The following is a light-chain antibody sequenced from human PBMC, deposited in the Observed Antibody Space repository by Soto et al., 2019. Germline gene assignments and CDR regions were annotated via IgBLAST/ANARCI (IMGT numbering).Light chain of an antibody. J-gene: IGKJ1*01. V-gene: IGKV3-15*01. CDR2: RAS. CDR1: QSVSTN. CDR3: QQYNKWPPWT. Sequence: EVVMTQSPVTLSVSPGERATLSCRASQSVSTNLSWYQQKPGQAPRLLIYRASTRAIGIPARFSGGGSGTDFTLTISSLQSEDFAIYYCQQYNKWPPWTFGQGTKVEIK.